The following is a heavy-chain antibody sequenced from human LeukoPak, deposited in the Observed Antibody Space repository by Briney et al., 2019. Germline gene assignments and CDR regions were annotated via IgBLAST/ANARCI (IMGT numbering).Heavy chain of an antibody. CDR2: IYHSGST. CDR1: GGSISSGGYS. D-gene: IGHD1-26*01. J-gene: IGHJ4*02. CDR3: ARGRGSGSYHPFDY. Sequence: SETLSLTCAVSGGSISSGGYSWSWIRQPPGTGLEWIGYIYHSGSTYYNPSLKSRVTISVDRSKNQFSLKLSSVTAADTAVYYCARGRGSGSYHPFDYWGQGTLVTVSS. V-gene: IGHV4-30-2*01.